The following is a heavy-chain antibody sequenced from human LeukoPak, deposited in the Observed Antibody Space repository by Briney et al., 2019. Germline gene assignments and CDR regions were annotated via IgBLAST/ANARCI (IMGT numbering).Heavy chain of an antibody. D-gene: IGHD1-26*01. CDR1: GGSISSYY. V-gene: IGHV4-4*07. J-gene: IGHJ3*02. Sequence: PSETLSLTCTVSGGSISSYYWSWIRQPAGKGLEWIGRIYTSGSTNYNPSLKSRVTMSVDTSKNQFSLKLSSVTAADTAVYYCARELGWELLSAFDIWGQGTMVTVSS. CDR3: ARELGWELLSAFDI. CDR2: IYTSGST.